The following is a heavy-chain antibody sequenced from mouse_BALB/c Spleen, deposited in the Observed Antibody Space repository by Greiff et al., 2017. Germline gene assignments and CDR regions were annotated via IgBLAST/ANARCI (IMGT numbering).Heavy chain of an antibody. D-gene: IGHD2-10*01. V-gene: IGHV5-17*02. CDR2: ISSGSSTI. J-gene: IGHJ2*01. Sequence: EVMLVESGGGLVQPGGSRKLSCAASGFTFSSFGMHWVRQAPEKGLEWVAYISSGSSTIYYADTVKGRFTISRDNPKNTLFLQMTSLRSEDTAMYYCARSSYYGKYDCWGQGTTRTGSA. CDR3: ARSSYYGKYDC. CDR1: GFTFSSFG.